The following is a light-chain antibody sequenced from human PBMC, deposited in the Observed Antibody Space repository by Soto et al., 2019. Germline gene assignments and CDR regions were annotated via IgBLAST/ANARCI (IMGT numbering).Light chain of an antibody. CDR2: ANI. Sequence: QSVLTQPPSVSGAPGQRVTISCTGSSSNIGAGYDVHWYQQLPGTAPKLLIYANINRPAGVPDRFSGSKSGTSASLAITGLQAEDEADYYCCSFAGTGTQYVFGTWTKVTVL. J-gene: IGLJ1*01. CDR1: SSNIGAGYD. CDR3: CSFAGTGTQYV. V-gene: IGLV1-40*01.